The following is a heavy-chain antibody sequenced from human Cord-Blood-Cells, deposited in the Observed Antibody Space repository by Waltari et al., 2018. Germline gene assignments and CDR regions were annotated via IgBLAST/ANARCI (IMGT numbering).Heavy chain of an antibody. CDR1: GFTFSNAW. CDR2: IKSKTDGGTT. J-gene: IGHJ3*02. CDR3: TTAPSDI. Sequence: EVQLVESGGGLVKTGGSLRISCADSGFTFSNAWMSWVRQAPGKGLEWVGRIKSKTDGGTTDYAAPVKGRFTISRDDSKNTLYLQMNSLKTEDTAVYYCTTAPSDIWGQGTMVTVSS. V-gene: IGHV3-15*01.